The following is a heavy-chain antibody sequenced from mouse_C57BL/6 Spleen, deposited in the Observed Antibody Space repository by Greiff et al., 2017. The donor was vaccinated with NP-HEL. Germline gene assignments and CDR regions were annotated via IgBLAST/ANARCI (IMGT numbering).Heavy chain of an antibody. Sequence: VQLQQSGAELVKPGASVKLSCKASGYTFTSYWMHWVKQRPGQGLEWIGMIHPNSDNPNYNEKFKSKATLTVDKSSSTAYMQLSSLTSEDSAVYYCARESLTYGNPWFAYWGQGTLVTVSA. CDR3: ARESLTYGNPWFAY. CDR2: IHPNSDNP. V-gene: IGHV1-64*01. J-gene: IGHJ3*01. D-gene: IGHD2-1*01. CDR1: GYTFTSYW.